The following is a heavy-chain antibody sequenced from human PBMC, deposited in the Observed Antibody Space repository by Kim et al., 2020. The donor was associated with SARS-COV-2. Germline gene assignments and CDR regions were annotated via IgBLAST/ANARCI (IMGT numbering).Heavy chain of an antibody. CDR1: GFTFSSYA. CDR3: AKVQIRGVIIGLFDP. CDR2: ISGSGGST. Sequence: GGSLRLSCAASGFTFSSYAMSWVRQAPGKGLEWVSAISGSGGSTYYADSVKGRFTISRDNSKNTLYLQMNSLRAEDTAVYYCAKVQIRGVIIGLFDPWGQGTLVTVSS. D-gene: IGHD3-10*01. J-gene: IGHJ5*02. V-gene: IGHV3-23*01.